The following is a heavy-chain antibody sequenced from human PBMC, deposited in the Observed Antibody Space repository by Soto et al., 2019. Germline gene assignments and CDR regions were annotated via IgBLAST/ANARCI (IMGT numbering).Heavy chain of an antibody. D-gene: IGHD6-6*01. V-gene: IGHV1-69*08. Sequence: QVQLVQSGAEVKKPGSSVKGSCKASGGTFSSYTISWVRQAPGQGLEWMGRIIPILGIAKYAQKFQGRDTITADESTSTAYMELSSLRSEDTAVYYCARDGSSNSPTFDYWGQGTLVTVSS. J-gene: IGHJ4*02. CDR1: GGTFSSYT. CDR3: ARDGSSNSPTFDY. CDR2: IIPILGIA.